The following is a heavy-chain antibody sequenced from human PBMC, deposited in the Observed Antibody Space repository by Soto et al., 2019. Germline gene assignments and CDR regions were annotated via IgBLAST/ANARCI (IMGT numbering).Heavy chain of an antibody. Sequence: QVQLVQSGAEVKKPGASVKVSCKASGYTFSGYAIAWVRQAPGQGLEWMGWVSAYTGHTDYAQNLQGRVSMTTDTSTSTAYMELRSLTPDDTAVYYCARPSGSYGDYAWSLSYWGQGTLVTVSS. V-gene: IGHV1-18*01. CDR1: GYTFSGYA. CDR2: VSAYTGHT. D-gene: IGHD4-17*01. J-gene: IGHJ4*02. CDR3: ARPSGSYGDYAWSLSY.